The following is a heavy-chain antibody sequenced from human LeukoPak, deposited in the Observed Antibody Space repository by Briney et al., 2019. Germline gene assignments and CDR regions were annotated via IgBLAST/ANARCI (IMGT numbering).Heavy chain of an antibody. CDR3: TRLGGDWHFDY. CDR1: GFAFNFYA. V-gene: IGHV3-23*01. CDR2: VNANGINT. Sequence: PGGSLRLSCAASGFAFNFYAMTWIRQAPGKGLQWLSTVNANGINTYYADSVRGRFTISRDNAKNSLYLQMNTLRAEDTAVYYCTRLGGDWHFDYWGQGTRVTVSS. D-gene: IGHD2-21*02. J-gene: IGHJ4*02.